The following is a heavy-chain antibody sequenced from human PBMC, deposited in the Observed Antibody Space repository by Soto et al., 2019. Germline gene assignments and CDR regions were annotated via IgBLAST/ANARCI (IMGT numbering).Heavy chain of an antibody. CDR1: GFAFSSYW. Sequence: GGSLRLSCAAYGFAFSSYWMHWVRQAPGKGLVWVSRINSDGSSTNYADSVKGRFAISRDNAKNTLYLEMNSLRAEDTAVYYCARASIEAAGTTLDYWGQRTLVTVSA. CDR2: INSDGSST. J-gene: IGHJ4*02. CDR3: ARASIEAAGTTLDY. V-gene: IGHV3-74*01. D-gene: IGHD6-13*01.